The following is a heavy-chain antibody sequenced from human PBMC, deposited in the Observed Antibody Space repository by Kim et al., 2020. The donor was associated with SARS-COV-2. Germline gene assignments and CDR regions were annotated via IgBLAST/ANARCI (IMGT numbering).Heavy chain of an antibody. D-gene: IGHD3-10*01. J-gene: IGHJ4*02. Sequence: SPSFQGQVTISADKSISTAYLQWSSLKALDTAMYYCARLQGSGSLGYPIDYWGQGTLVTVSS. CDR3: ARLQGSGSLGYPIDY. V-gene: IGHV5-51*01.